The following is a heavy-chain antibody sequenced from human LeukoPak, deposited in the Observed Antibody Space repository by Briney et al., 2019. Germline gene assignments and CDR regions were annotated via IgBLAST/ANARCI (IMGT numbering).Heavy chain of an antibody. J-gene: IGHJ4*02. CDR1: GFTFSRVS. D-gene: IGHD1-14*01. CDR3: ARSGIPVVCDY. Sequence: GGSLRLSCAASGFTFSRVSMHWVRQAPGKGLEWVASISYDGSNEYYADSVKGRFTISRDNSKNTLYLQMNSLRAEDTAVYYCARSGIPVVCDYWGQGTLVTVSS. V-gene: IGHV3-30-3*01. CDR2: ISYDGSNE.